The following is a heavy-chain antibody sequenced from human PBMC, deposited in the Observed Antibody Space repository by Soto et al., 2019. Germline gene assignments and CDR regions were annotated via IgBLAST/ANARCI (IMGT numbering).Heavy chain of an antibody. CDR3: AREGYYSWSGSFFPPRYYGMDV. J-gene: IGHJ6*02. V-gene: IGHV1-18*01. D-gene: IGHD3-10*01. Sequence: ASVKVSCKASGYTFISYGISWVRQAPGQGLEWMGWISPYNDNTKYAQTLQGRVTLTTDTSTRTAYMELRTLRSDDTAVYYCAREGYYSWSGSFFPPRYYGMDVWGQGTTVTVSS. CDR2: ISPYNDNT. CDR1: GYTFISYG.